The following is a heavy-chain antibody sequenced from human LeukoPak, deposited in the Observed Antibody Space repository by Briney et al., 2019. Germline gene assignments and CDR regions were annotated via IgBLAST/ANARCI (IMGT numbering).Heavy chain of an antibody. CDR2: IHSSGTT. D-gene: IGHD3-22*01. Sequence: PSETLSLTCTVSGGSISSSSYYWSWFRQPPGKGLEWIGYIHSSGTTEYNPSLESRITTSVDTSKNQVSLKLSSVTVADTAFYYCTREGYGSSGYYLDYWGQGTLVTVSS. CDR1: GGSISSSSYY. CDR3: TREGYGSSGYYLDY. J-gene: IGHJ4*02. V-gene: IGHV4-61*01.